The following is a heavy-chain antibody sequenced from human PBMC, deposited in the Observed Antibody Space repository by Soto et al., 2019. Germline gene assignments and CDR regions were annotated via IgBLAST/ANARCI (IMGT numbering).Heavy chain of an antibody. J-gene: IGHJ4*02. D-gene: IGHD3-10*01. CDR1: GDTFIFYS. CDR2: VNPIISMS. CDR3: ATSYGSGYLAFDY. Sequence: QVQLVQSGAEVKRPGSSVKVSCKASGDTFIFYSINWVRQAPGLGLEWMGRVNPIISMSNYAQRFQGRVTMTADKSTSTAYMELRGLRSEDTAMYYCATSYGSGYLAFDYWGQGALVTVSS. V-gene: IGHV1-69*04.